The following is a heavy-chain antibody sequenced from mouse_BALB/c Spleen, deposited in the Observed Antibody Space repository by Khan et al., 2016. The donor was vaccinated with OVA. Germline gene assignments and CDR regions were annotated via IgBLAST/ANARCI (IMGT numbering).Heavy chain of an antibody. CDR2: IYPGNGYT. Sequence: EVKLLESGAELGRPGSSVKLSCKTSGSTFTSYGIKWVKQRLGQGLEWIGYIYPGNGYTEYNERFQGKAILTSDTSSSTAYMQLRSLTSEDSAMYFCTTAYYRYYFDYWGQGTILTVSS. CDR1: GSTFTSYG. D-gene: IGHD2-14*01. V-gene: IGHV1S134*01. CDR3: TTAYYRYYFDY. J-gene: IGHJ2*01.